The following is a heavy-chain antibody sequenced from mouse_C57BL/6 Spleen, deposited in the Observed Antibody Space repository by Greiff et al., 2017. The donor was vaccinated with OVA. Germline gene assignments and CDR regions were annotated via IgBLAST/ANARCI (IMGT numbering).Heavy chain of an antibody. CDR3: AREGYADAMDY. CDR2: ISDGGSYT. Sequence: EVKLVESGGGLVKPGGSLKLSCAASGFTFSSYAMSWVRQTPEKRLEWVATISDGGSYTYYPDNAKNNLYLQVIHLKSEDTAVYYCAREGYADAMDYWGQGTSVTVSS. J-gene: IGHJ4*01. CDR1: GFTFSSYA. V-gene: IGHV5-4*01. D-gene: IGHD2-2*01.